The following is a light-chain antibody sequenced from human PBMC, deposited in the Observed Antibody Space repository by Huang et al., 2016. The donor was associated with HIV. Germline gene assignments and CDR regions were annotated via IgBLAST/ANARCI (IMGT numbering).Light chain of an antibody. J-gene: IGKJ3*01. Sequence: DIQMTQSPSSLSASVGDRVTITCRASQSIDSYLNWYQQKPGKAPKLLNYAASTLRSGVPSRFSGSGSGTDFTLTVSSLQPEDFATYYCQQSYSNPRTFGPGTRVDIK. CDR2: AAS. CDR1: QSIDSY. V-gene: IGKV1-39*01. CDR3: QQSYSNPRT.